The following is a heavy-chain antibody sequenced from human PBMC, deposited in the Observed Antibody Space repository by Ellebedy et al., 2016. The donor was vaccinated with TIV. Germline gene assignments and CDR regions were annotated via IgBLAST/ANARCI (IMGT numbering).Heavy chain of an antibody. D-gene: IGHD4-11*01. V-gene: IGHV4-61*01. CDR2: IYYSGST. J-gene: IGHJ4*02. CDR1: GGSVSSGSYY. Sequence: SETLSLTXTVSGGSVSSGSYYWSWIRQPPGKGLEWIGYIYYSGSTNYNPSLKSRVTISVDTSKNQFSLKLSSVTAADTAVYYCAKGGDYSYYFGDCWGRGILVTVSS. CDR3: AKGGDYSYYFGDC.